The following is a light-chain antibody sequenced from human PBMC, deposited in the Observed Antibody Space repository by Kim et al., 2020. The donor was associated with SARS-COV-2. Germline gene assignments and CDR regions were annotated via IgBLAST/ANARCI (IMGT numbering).Light chain of an antibody. CDR3: QQYNSYSKT. CDR1: QSISTW. Sequence: DIQMTQSPSTLSASVGDEVTITCRASQSISTWLAWYQQRPGKAPKLLIYQTSTLESGVPSRFSGSGSGTEFTLTISGLQPDDSATYYCQQYNSYSKTFGQGTKVDIK. V-gene: IGKV1-5*03. CDR2: QTS. J-gene: IGKJ1*01.